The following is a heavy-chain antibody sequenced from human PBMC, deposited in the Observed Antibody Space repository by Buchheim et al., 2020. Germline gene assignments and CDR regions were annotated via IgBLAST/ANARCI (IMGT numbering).Heavy chain of an antibody. Sequence: QVQLVESGGGVVQPGRSLRLSCAASGFTFSSYGMHWVRQAPGKGLEWVAVISYDGSNKYYADSVKGRFTISRDNSKHTLYLQMNSLRAEDTAVYYCAKARGRWELTSGSMDVWGQGTT. CDR3: AKARGRWELTSGSMDV. V-gene: IGHV3-30*18. CDR1: GFTFSSYG. D-gene: IGHD1-26*01. CDR2: ISYDGSNK. J-gene: IGHJ6*02.